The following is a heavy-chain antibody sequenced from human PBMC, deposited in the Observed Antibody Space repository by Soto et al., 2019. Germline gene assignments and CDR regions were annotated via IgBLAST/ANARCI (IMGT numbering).Heavy chain of an antibody. J-gene: IGHJ4*02. V-gene: IGHV4-30-2*01. CDR3: ARSREFDY. CDR1: GGSLSGATYS. CDR2: IFPSGTT. Sequence: TLSLTFGVSGGSLSGATYSWNWIRQPPGKGLEWIGHIFPSGTTYYNPSLKSRVTISIDVSKNQFSLSLRSLTAADTAVYYCARSREFDYWSQGTLVTVSS.